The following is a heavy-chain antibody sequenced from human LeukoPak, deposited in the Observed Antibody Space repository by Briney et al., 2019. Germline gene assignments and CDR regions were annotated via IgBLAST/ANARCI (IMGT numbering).Heavy chain of an antibody. CDR2: IYTSGST. Sequence: SETLSLTCTVSGVSFSSYYWSWIRQPPGKGLEWIGRIYTSGSTNYNPSLKRRVTMSVDTSKNQFSLKLSSVTAADTAVYYCARVGLGNYAFDIWGQGTMVTVSS. CDR1: GVSFSSYY. J-gene: IGHJ3*02. D-gene: IGHD7-27*01. V-gene: IGHV4-4*07. CDR3: ARVGLGNYAFDI.